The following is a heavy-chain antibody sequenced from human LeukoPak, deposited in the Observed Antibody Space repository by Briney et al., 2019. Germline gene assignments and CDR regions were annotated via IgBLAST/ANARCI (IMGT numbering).Heavy chain of an antibody. CDR2: IYYSGST. CDR1: GGSIISSSYY. D-gene: IGHD6-19*01. J-gene: IGHJ5*02. V-gene: IGHV4-39*01. Sequence: PSETLSLTCTVSGGSIISSSYYWGWIRQSPGKGLEWIGSIYYSGSTYYNPSLKSRVTISVDTSKNQFSLKLSSVTAADTAVYYCARPMYSSGWYNWFDPWGQGTLVTVSS. CDR3: ARPMYSSGWYNWFDP.